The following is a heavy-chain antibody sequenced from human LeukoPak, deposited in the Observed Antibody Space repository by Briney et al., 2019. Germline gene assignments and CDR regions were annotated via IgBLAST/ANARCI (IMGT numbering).Heavy chain of an antibody. CDR1: GYTFTGYY. D-gene: IGHD6-19*01. CDR3: ARDELAVADNDAFDI. Sequence: GASVKVSCKASGYTFTGYYMHWVRQAPGQGLEWMGGINPNSGGTNYAQKFQGRVTMTRDTSISTAYMELSRLRSDDTAVYYCARDELAVADNDAFDIWGQGTMVTVSS. J-gene: IGHJ3*02. V-gene: IGHV1-2*02. CDR2: INPNSGGT.